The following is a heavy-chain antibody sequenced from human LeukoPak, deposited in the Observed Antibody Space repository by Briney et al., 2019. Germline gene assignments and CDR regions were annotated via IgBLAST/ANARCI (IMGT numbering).Heavy chain of an antibody. V-gene: IGHV1-8*01. CDR2: MNPNSGNT. D-gene: IGHD3-10*01. CDR3: AIRYGSGEKYYYYSYMDV. J-gene: IGHJ6*03. Sequence: ASVKVSCKASGYTFTSYDINWVRQATGQGLEWMGLMNPNSGNTGYVQKFQGRVTMTRNTSISTAYMELSSLRSEDTAVYYCAIRYGSGEKYYYYSYMDVWGKGTTVTVSS. CDR1: GYTFTSYD.